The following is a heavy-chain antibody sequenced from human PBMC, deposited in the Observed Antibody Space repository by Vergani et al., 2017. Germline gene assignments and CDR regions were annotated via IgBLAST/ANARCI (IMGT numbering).Heavy chain of an antibody. J-gene: IGHJ5*02. V-gene: IGHV1-2*02. Sequence: QVQLVQSGAEVKKPGASVKVSCKASGYTFTGYYMHWVRQAPGQGLEWMGWINPNSGGTNYAQKFQGRVTMTRDTSISTAYMELSRLRTDDTAVYYWARDPIPAAIGNWFDPWGQGTLVTVSS. CDR3: ARDPIPAAIGNWFDP. CDR2: INPNSGGT. CDR1: GYTFTGYY. D-gene: IGHD2-2*01.